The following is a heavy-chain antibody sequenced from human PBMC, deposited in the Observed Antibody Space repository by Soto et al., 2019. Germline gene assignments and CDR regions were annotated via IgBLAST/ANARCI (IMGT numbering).Heavy chain of an antibody. D-gene: IGHD2-21*02. CDR1: GFAFTDYY. CDR2: ISSSGSTI. CDR3: ARVLVFYGGFDP. V-gene: IGHV3-11*01. J-gene: IGHJ5*02. Sequence: GGSQRLSCAASGFAFTDYYMTWIRQAPGKGLEWVSYISSSGSTIYYADSVKGRFTISRDNAKNSLYLQMNSLRAEDTAVYYCARVLVFYGGFDPWGQGTLVTVSS.